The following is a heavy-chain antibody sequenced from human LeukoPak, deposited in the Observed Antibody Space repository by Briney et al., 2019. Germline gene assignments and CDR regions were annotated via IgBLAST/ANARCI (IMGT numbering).Heavy chain of an antibody. D-gene: IGHD2-15*01. Sequence: GVCLRLSCAASGFTFSTCSMNWVRQAPGKGLEWVSYISSSSSTIYYADSVKGRFTISRDIAKNSLYLQMNSLRAEDTAVYYCARGEHGSNCDCWGQGTLVTVSS. J-gene: IGHJ4*02. CDR2: ISSSSSTI. CDR1: GFTFSTCS. V-gene: IGHV3-48*01. CDR3: ARGEHGSNCDC.